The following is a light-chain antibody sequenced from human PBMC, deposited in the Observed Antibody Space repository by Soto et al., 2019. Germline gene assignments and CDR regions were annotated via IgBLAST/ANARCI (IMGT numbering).Light chain of an antibody. CDR1: QSVSGH. CDR2: GAS. Sequence: IVMTQSPATLSVSPGERVTLSCRASQSVSGHLAWYQQQPGQAPRLIISGASTRATGIPARFSGRGAGTEFTLPTSSLQSEDSAVYYCQQYTTWPPITFGQGTRLEIK. J-gene: IGKJ5*01. CDR3: QQYTTWPPIT. V-gene: IGKV3-15*01.